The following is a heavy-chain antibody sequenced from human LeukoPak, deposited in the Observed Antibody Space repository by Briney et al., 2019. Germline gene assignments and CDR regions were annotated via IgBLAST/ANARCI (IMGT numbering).Heavy chain of an antibody. V-gene: IGHV4-59*01. CDR3: ARTVTPHWYFDL. D-gene: IGHD4-17*01. CDR2: IYYSGST. J-gene: IGHJ2*01. Sequence: SETLSLTCTVSGGSISSYYWSWIRQPPGKGLEWIGYIYYSGSTNYNPSLKSRVTISVDTSKNQFSLKLSSVTAADTAVYYCARTVTPHWYFDLWGRGTLVTVSS. CDR1: GGSISSYY.